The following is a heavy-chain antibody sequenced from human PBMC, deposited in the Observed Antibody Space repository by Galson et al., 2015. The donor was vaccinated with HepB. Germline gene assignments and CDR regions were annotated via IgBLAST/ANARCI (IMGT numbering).Heavy chain of an antibody. Sequence: SVKVSCKASGGTFSSYAISWVRQAPGQGLEWMGGIIPIFGTANYAQKFQGRVTITADESTSTAYMELSSLRSEDTAVYYCARGSGGSYGAMWGMDVWGQGTTVTVSS. CDR1: GGTFSSYA. D-gene: IGHD1-26*01. CDR2: IIPIFGTA. CDR3: ARGSGGSYGAMWGMDV. J-gene: IGHJ6*02. V-gene: IGHV1-69*13.